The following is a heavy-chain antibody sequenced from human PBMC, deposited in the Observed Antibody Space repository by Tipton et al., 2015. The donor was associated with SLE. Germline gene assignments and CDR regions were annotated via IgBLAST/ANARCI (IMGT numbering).Heavy chain of an antibody. CDR1: GYSFTTNW. D-gene: IGHD1-26*01. CDR2: IDPSDSYT. Sequence: QSGPEVKKPGESLRISCKGSGYSFTTNWITWVRQMPGKGLEWMGRIDPSDSYTNYSPSFQGHVTISADKSISTAYLQWSSLKASDTAMYYWARHGSGRYPYWGQGTLVTVSS. J-gene: IGHJ4*02. V-gene: IGHV5-10-1*01. CDR3: ARHGSGRYPY.